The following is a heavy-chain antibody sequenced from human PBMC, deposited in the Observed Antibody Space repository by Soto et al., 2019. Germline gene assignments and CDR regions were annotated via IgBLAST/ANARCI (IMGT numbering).Heavy chain of an antibody. D-gene: IGHD1-1*01. CDR1: GFTFSSYA. CDR3: AKSLDSTLSRVVDY. V-gene: IGHV3-23*01. CDR2: ISGSGGST. Sequence: PGGSLILSCAASGFTFSSYAMSWVRQAPGKGLEWVSAISGSGGSTYYADSVKGRFTISRDNSKNTLYLQMNSLRAEDTAVYYCAKSLDSTLSRVVDYWGQGTLVTVSS. J-gene: IGHJ4*02.